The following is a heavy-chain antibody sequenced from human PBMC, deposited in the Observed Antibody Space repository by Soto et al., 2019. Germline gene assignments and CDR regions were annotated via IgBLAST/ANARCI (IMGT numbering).Heavy chain of an antibody. Sequence: PGGSLRLSCAGSGFTFRWFGMNWVRQAPGKGLEWVARISNDGSNEYYVDSVKGRFTISRDNSKNTLYLQMDSLRAEDTAVYYCAKGEVRGIIPSYFHYWGLGTLVTVSS. CDR2: ISNDGSNE. CDR3: AKGEVRGIIPSYFHY. CDR1: GFTFRWFG. J-gene: IGHJ4*02. V-gene: IGHV3-30*18. D-gene: IGHD3-10*01.